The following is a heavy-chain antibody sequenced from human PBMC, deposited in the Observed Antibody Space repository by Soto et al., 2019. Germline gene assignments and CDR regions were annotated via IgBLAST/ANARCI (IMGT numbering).Heavy chain of an antibody. V-gene: IGHV1-2*02. D-gene: IGHD3-3*01. CDR2: IHAKSGTT. CDR3: ARGGVTIFGVVDY. CDR1: GYTFSDYY. Sequence: QVQVVQSGTEVKKPGASVKVSCRASGYTFSDYYMHWIRQAPGQGPEWMGWIHAKSGTTNYAQNFQGRVTLTRDTSISPAYMELSRLTSDDTAVYFCARGGVTIFGVVDYWGQGTQVTVSS. J-gene: IGHJ4*02.